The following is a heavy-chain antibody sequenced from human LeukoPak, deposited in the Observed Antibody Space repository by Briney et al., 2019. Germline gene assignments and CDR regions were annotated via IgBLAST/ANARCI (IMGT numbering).Heavy chain of an antibody. Sequence: SETLSLTCTVSGGSISSYYWSWMRQPLQKGLEWMGNIYDSGSANYNPSLKSRVTISVDTSKNQCSLKLSSVTAADTAVYYCASQSISGSSLSYFDYWGQGTLVNVSS. D-gene: IGHD3-22*01. J-gene: IGHJ4*02. V-gene: IGHV4-59*01. CDR2: IYDSGSA. CDR1: GGSISSYY. CDR3: ASQSISGSSLSYFDY.